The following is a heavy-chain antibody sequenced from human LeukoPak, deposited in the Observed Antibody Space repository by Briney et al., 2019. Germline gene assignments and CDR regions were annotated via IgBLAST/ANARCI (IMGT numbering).Heavy chain of an antibody. CDR3: ARSGYSVSSDY. V-gene: IGHV5-10-1*01. D-gene: IGHD5/OR15-5a*01. Sequence: HGESLKIPCKGSGYSFTSYWISWVRQMPGKGLEWMGRIDPSDSYSNYSPSFQGHVTLSADKSISPAYLQWSSLKASDTAMYYCARSGYSVSSDYWGQGTLVTVSS. CDR2: IDPSDSYS. J-gene: IGHJ4*02. CDR1: GYSFTSYW.